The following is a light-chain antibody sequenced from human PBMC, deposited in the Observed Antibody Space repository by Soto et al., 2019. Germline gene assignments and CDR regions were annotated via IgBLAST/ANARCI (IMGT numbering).Light chain of an antibody. CDR1: DTIRNL. V-gene: IGKV3-11*01. CDR3: QLRHNWPIT. Sequence: DIVYKQSPATLYLSSRERANLSCRASDTIRNLLAWYQQRPGQAPMLLIYDAFSRAPGIPARFSGGGSGTYFTLTLTSLEREDVVVYDCQLRHNWPITYGQGTRLEIK. J-gene: IGKJ5*01. CDR2: DAF.